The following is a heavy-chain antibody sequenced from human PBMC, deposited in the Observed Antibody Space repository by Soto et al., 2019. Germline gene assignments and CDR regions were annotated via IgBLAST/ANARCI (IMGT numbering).Heavy chain of an antibody. CDR1: GGTFSSYA. CDR2: IIPIFGTA. CDR3: ARDCSSTSCYGSTEDFDY. J-gene: IGHJ4*02. D-gene: IGHD2-2*01. V-gene: IGHV1-69*13. Sequence: ASVKVSCKASGGTFSSYAISWVRQAPGQGLEWMGGIIPIFGTANYAQKFQGRVTITADESTSTAYMELSSLRSEDTAVYYCARDCSSTSCYGSTEDFDYWGQGTLVTVSS.